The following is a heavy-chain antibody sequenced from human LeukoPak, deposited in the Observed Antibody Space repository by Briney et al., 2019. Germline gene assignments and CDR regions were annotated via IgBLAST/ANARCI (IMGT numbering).Heavy chain of an antibody. CDR1: GGSISSYY. J-gene: IGHJ4*02. D-gene: IGHD3-22*01. V-gene: IGHV4-59*01. CDR2: IYYSGST. CDR3: ARESRAHYYDSSGYYAVYYFDY. Sequence: NTSETLSLTCTVSGGSISSYYWSWIRQPPGKGLEWIGYIYYSGSTNCNPSLKSRVTISVDTSKNQFSLKLSSVTAADTAVYYCARESRAHYYDSSGYYAVYYFDYWGQGTLVTVSS.